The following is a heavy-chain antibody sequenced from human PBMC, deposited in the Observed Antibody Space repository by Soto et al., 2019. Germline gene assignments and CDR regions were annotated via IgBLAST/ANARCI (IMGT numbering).Heavy chain of an antibody. V-gene: IGHV3-30-3*01. Sequence: GGSLRLSSAASGFPFSSYAMHWVRQATGKGLEWVAVISYDGSNKYYADSVKGRFTISRDNSKNTLYLQMNSLRAEDTAVYYCARGKKSTITMVRGVIVDLPRFDYWGQGTLVTVSS. CDR1: GFPFSSYA. CDR3: ARGKKSTITMVRGVIVDLPRFDY. J-gene: IGHJ4*02. CDR2: ISYDGSNK. D-gene: IGHD3-10*01.